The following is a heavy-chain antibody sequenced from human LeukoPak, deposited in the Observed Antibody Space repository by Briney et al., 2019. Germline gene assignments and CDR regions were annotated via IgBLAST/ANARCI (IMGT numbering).Heavy chain of an antibody. Sequence: ASVKVSCKASGYTFASYGISWVRQAPGQGLEWMGWISAYNGNTNYAQKLQGRVTMTTDTSTSTAYMELRSLRSDDTAVYYCARETRDSSGWSYYLDYWGQGTLVTVSS. V-gene: IGHV1-18*01. CDR1: GYTFASYG. CDR3: ARETRDSSGWSYYLDY. J-gene: IGHJ4*02. D-gene: IGHD6-19*01. CDR2: ISAYNGNT.